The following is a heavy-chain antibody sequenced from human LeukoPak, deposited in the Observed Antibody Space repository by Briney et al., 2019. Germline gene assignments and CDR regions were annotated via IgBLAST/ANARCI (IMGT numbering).Heavy chain of an antibody. CDR1: GFTFSSYA. CDR2: ISYDGSNK. Sequence: PGGSLRLSCAASGFTFSSYAMHWVRQAPGKGLEWVAVISYDGSNKYYADSVKGRFTISRDNSKNTLYLRMNSLRAEDTAVYYCAKDPNPNDFWSGTSFDYWGQGTLVTVSS. CDR3: AKDPNPNDFWSGTSFDY. V-gene: IGHV3-30-3*01. J-gene: IGHJ4*02. D-gene: IGHD3-3*01.